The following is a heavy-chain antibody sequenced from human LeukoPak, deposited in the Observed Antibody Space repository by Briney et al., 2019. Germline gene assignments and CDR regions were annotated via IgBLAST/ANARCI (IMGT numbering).Heavy chain of an antibody. J-gene: IGHJ4*02. CDR2: MSSESTAI. Sequence: GGSLRLSCSASGFSLRKYEMHWVRQAPGKGLEWISYMSSESTAIYYSDSVEGRFTMSRDNAKNSVHLQMTSLRADDTALYFCAREPAGLFFDANGYLDLRGQGVLVTVSS. V-gene: IGHV3-48*03. CDR3: AREPAGLFFDANGYLDL. CDR1: GFSLRKYE. D-gene: IGHD3/OR15-3a*01.